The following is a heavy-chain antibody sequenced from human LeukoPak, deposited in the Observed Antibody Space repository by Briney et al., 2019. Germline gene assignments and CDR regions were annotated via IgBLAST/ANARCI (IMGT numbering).Heavy chain of an antibody. V-gene: IGHV3-53*05. D-gene: IGHD1-26*01. CDR1: GFTVSNNY. CDR3: AKANPLIVGARAGGPINF. CDR2: VYGGDST. Sequence: GGSLRLSCAASGFTVSNNYMSWVRQAPGKGLEWVSVVYGGDSTYYADSVKGRFTISRDNSKNTLYLQMNRLRTEDTAVYYCAKANPLIVGARAGGPINFWGQGTMVTVSS. J-gene: IGHJ3*01.